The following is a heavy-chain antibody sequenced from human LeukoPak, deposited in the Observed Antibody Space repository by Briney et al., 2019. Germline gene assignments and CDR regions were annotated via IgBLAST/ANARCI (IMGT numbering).Heavy chain of an antibody. V-gene: IGHV3-23*01. CDR1: GFPFSDFS. CDR3: AKQSYARSLGE. J-gene: IGHJ4*02. Sequence: GGSLRLSCATSGFPFSDFSMSWFRQAPGKGLDWISTTNSGGTSTYYAESVKGRFTISRDNSKNTLYLQMSSLRVEDTAVYYCAKQSYARSLGEGGPGTLVSVSS. D-gene: IGHD2-8*01. CDR2: TNSGGTST.